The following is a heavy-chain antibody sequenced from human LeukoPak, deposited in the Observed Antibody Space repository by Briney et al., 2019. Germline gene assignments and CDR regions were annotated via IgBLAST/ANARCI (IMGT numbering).Heavy chain of an antibody. CDR2: IIPIFGTA. J-gene: IGHJ3*02. V-gene: IGHV1-69*13. D-gene: IGHD2-2*01. Sequence: SVMVSCKASGGTFSSYAISWVRQAPGQGLEWMGGIIPIFGTANYAQKFQGRVTITADESTSTAYMELSSLRSEDTAVYYCARYCSSTSCQLDAFDIWGQGTMVTVSS. CDR1: GGTFSSYA. CDR3: ARYCSSTSCQLDAFDI.